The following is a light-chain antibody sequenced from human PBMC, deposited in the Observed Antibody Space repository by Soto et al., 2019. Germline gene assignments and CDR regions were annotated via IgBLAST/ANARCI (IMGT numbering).Light chain of an antibody. CDR1: SSNIGSNY. CDR3: AAWDASLGGFYV. V-gene: IGLV1-47*01. Sequence: QSVLTQPPSASGTPGQRVTISCSGSSSNIGSNYVYWYQQLPGTAPKLLIYRNNQRPSGVPDRFSASKAGASASLAISGLQSGDEGDYYCAAWDASLGGFYVFGSGTKLTVL. J-gene: IGLJ1*01. CDR2: RNN.